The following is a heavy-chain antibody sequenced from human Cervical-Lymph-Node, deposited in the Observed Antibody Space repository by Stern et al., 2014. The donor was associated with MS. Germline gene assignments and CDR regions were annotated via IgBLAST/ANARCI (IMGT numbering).Heavy chain of an antibody. CDR1: GFNFSSYA. CDR3: ARDLLWFGELDWGAMDV. D-gene: IGHD3-10*01. J-gene: IGHJ6*02. CDR2: ISYDGSRA. Sequence: VQLVESGGGVVQPGRSLRLSCAATGFNFSSYAMQWVRQAPGKGLEWVAVISYDGSRAYYADSVKGRLTMPSDNSKKTLFLRMNSLRPEDPADYYCARDLLWFGELDWGAMDVWGHGTTVTVSS. V-gene: IGHV3-30-3*01.